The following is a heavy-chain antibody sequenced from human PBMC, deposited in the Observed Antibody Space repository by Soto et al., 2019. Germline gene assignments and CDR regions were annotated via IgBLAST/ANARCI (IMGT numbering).Heavy chain of an antibody. CDR1: GGTFSSYT. J-gene: IGHJ5*02. CDR3: AREQQGYTIMRGWFDP. V-gene: IGHV1-69*08. Sequence: QVQLVQSGAEVKKPGSSVKVSCKASGGTFSSYTISWVRQAPGQGLEWMGRIIPILGIANYAQKFQSRVTITADKSTSTAYMELSSLRSEDTAVYYCAREQQGYTIMRGWFDPWGQGTLVTVAS. D-gene: IGHD5-18*01. CDR2: IIPILGIA.